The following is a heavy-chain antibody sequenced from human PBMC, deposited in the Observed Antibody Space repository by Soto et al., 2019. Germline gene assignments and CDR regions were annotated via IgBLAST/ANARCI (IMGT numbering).Heavy chain of an antibody. D-gene: IGHD3-9*01. CDR2: IKEDGSEI. CDR3: ARGDILTSDY. Sequence: GGSLRLSCAASGFTFSSSWMSWVRQAPGKGLEWVANIKEDGSEIHYVDSVKGRFTITRDTSASTAYMELSSLRSEDTAVYYCARGDILTSDYWGQGTLVTVSS. J-gene: IGHJ4*02. CDR1: GFTFSSSW. V-gene: IGHV3-7*02.